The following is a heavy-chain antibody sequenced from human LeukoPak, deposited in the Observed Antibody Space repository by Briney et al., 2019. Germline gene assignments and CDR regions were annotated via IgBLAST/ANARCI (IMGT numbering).Heavy chain of an antibody. CDR3: AKAYGSGNYYLAY. J-gene: IGHJ4*02. V-gene: IGHV3-23*01. D-gene: IGHD3-10*01. CDR1: GFTFSNAW. CDR2: ISGSGGST. Sequence: GGSLRLSCAASGFTFSNAWMSWVRQAPGKGLQWVSSISGSGGSTYYAVSVKGRFTISRDNSKNTLYLQMNSLRAEDTAVYYCAKAYGSGNYYLAYWGQGTLVTVSS.